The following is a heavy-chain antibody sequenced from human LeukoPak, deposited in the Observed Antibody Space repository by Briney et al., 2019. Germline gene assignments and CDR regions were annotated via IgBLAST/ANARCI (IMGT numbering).Heavy chain of an antibody. CDR1: RGSPTVGVYY. D-gene: IGHD3/OR15-3a*01. CDR2: IYYSGRT. J-gene: IGHJ3*02. Sequence: SETPSVTRILPRGSPTVGVYYSSWIRQPPGNGREWHGYIYYSGRTYYNPSLQSRVTISVDTSKNQFSLKLSSVTAADTAVYYCARVGLFPLHAFDIWGQGTMVTVSS. CDR3: ARVGLFPLHAFDI. V-gene: IGHV4-30-4*01.